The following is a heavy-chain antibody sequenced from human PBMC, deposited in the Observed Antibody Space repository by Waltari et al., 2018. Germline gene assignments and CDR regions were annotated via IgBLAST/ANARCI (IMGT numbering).Heavy chain of an antibody. D-gene: IGHD2-2*01. CDR3: ARGGSWYCSSTSCYYYYYMDV. J-gene: IGHJ6*03. Sequence: QVQLVQSGSELTKPGASVKVSCKASGYTFTSYAMNWLRQAPGQGLEWRGWINTNPGNPTYAQGFTGRFVFSLDTSVSTAYLQISSLKAEDTAVYYCARGGSWYCSSTSCYYYYYMDVWGKGTTVTVSS. CDR2: INTNPGNP. CDR1: GYTFTSYA. V-gene: IGHV7-4-1*02.